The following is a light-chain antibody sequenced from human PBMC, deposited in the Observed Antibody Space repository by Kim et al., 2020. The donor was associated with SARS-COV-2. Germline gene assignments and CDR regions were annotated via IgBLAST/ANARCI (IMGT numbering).Light chain of an antibody. V-gene: IGLV2-23*02. CDR1: RGDVGSFKL. Sequence: GQSITIPCTGTRGDVGSFKLVSWYQHHPGKAPKLIISEVTKRPSGVSHRFSGSKSDNTASLTISGLQAEDEADYYCCSYAGSRTLVFGGGTQLTVL. J-gene: IGLJ2*01. CDR2: EVT. CDR3: CSYAGSRTLV.